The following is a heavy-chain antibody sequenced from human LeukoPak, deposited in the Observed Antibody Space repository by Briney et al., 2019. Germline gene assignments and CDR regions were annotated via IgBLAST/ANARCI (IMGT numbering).Heavy chain of an antibody. CDR1: RFTFSSYW. J-gene: IGHJ5*02. CDR3: ARGRRDETGSGWYWGIDRDWFDP. CDR2: IKQDGSEK. V-gene: IGHV3-7*01. D-gene: IGHD6-19*01. Sequence: GGSLRLSCAASRFTFSSYWMSWVRQAPGKGLEWVANIKQDGSEKYYVDSVKGRFTISRDNAKNSLYLQMNSLRAEDTAVYYCARGRRDETGSGWYWGIDRDWFDPWGQGTLVTVSS.